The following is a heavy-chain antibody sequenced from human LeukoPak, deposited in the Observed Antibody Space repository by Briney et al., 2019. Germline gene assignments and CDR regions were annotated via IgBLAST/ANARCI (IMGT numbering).Heavy chain of an antibody. Sequence: GGSLRLSCAASGFTFGDTWMNWVRQAPGQGPEWVANIKQDGSEKFYVASVKGRFTISRDNARNTLYLQMNSLRAEDTAVYYCARGGPIYCSGDSCYPGDYWGQGTLVTVSS. D-gene: IGHD2-15*01. J-gene: IGHJ4*02. CDR2: IKQDGSEK. CDR1: GFTFGDTW. V-gene: IGHV3-7*01. CDR3: ARGGPIYCSGDSCYPGDY.